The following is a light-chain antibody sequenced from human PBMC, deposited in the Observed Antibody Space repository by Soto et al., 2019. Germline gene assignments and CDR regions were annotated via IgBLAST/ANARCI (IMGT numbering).Light chain of an antibody. CDR3: QQANSFPLT. Sequence: DIHMTESPSSVSASVGDIVTITCRASQGISSWLAWYQQKPGKAPKLLIYAESSLQSGVPSRLSGSGSGTDLNLTISRLQPEDFATYYCQQANSFPLTCGGGTKVDIK. CDR1: QGISSW. CDR2: AES. V-gene: IGKV1-12*01. J-gene: IGKJ4*01.